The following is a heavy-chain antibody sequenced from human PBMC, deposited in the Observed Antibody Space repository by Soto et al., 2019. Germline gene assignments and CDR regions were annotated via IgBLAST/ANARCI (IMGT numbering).Heavy chain of an antibody. D-gene: IGHD3-9*01. J-gene: IGHJ4*02. Sequence: SETLSLTCAVSGGSISSGGYSWSWIRQPPGKGLEWIEYIYHSGSTYYNPSLKSRVTISVDRSKNQFSLKLSSVTAADTAVYYCARVTILGDYFDYWGQGTLVTSPQ. CDR1: GGSISSGGYS. CDR2: IYHSGST. V-gene: IGHV4-30-2*01. CDR3: ARVTILGDYFDY.